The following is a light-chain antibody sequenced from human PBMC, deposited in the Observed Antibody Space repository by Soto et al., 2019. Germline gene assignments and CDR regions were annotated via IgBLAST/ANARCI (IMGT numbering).Light chain of an antibody. CDR2: GAS. Sequence: EIVLTQSPGTLSLSPGERATLSCRASQSVSSSYLAWYQQRPGQAPRLLIYGASSRATGIPDRFSGSGSGTDFTVTISRLEAEDFALYYCHQYGSSPWTFGQGTKVEIK. V-gene: IGKV3-20*01. J-gene: IGKJ1*01. CDR1: QSVSSSY. CDR3: HQYGSSPWT.